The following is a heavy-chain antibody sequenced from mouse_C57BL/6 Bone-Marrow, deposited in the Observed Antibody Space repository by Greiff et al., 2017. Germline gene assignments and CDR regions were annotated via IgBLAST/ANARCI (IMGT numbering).Heavy chain of an antibody. J-gene: IGHJ1*03. CDR3: ARRYYGSSWWYFDV. CDR2: IYTRSGNT. D-gene: IGHD1-1*01. Sequence: VKLQESGAELARPGASVKLSCKASGYTFTSYGISWVKQRTGQGLEWIGEIYTRSGNTYYNEKFKGKATLTADKSSSTAYMELRSLTSEDSSVYFCARRYYGSSWWYFDVWGTGTTVTVSS. V-gene: IGHV1-81*01. CDR1: GYTFTSYG.